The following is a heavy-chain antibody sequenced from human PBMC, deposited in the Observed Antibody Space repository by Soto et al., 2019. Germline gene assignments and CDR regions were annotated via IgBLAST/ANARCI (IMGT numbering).Heavy chain of an antibody. J-gene: IGHJ6*03. Sequence: SETLSLTCAVYGGSFSGYYWSWIRQPPGKGLEWIGEINHSGSTNYNPSLKSRVTISVDTSKNQFSLKLSSVTAADTAVYYCASAGRVRSSALSPRYYYYMDVWGKGTTVTVSS. CDR3: ASAGRVRSSALSPRYYYYMDV. CDR1: GGSFSGYY. CDR2: INHSGST. D-gene: IGHD6-6*01. V-gene: IGHV4-34*01.